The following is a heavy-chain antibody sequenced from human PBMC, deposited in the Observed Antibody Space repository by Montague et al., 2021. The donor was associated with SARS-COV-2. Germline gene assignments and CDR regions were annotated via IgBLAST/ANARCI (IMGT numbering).Heavy chain of an antibody. CDR2: KYYSGST. J-gene: IGHJ4*02. V-gene: IGHV4-39*01. CDR1: GASISSRSYY. Sequence: SETLSLTCTVSGASISSRSYYWGWIRQPPGKGLEWIGFKYYSGSTYYNSTLKSRVTISVDTSKNQFSLKLRSVTAADTAVYYCATLPSSITMFEVVQRYYFDDWGQGTLVTVSS. CDR3: ATLPSSITMFEVVQRYYFDD. D-gene: IGHD3-3*01.